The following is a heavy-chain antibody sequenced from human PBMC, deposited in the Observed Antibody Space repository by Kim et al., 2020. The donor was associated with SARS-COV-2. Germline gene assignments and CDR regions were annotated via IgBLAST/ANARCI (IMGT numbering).Heavy chain of an antibody. CDR3: ARGPYSDYFDY. Sequence: SWRWIRQPPGKGLEWIESIYQSGSTYYNPSLKSRVTISVDRSKNQFSLTLTSVTAADTAVYYCARGPYSDYFDYWGQGTLVTVSS. D-gene: IGHD4-4*01. CDR1: S. J-gene: IGHJ4*02. CDR2: IYQSGST. V-gene: IGHV4-30-2*01.